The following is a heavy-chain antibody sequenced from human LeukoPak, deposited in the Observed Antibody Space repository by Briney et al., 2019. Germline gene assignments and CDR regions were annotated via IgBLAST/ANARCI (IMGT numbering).Heavy chain of an antibody. J-gene: IGHJ4*02. CDR2: VSYSSSTI. D-gene: IGHD4-17*01. CDR3: ARDRLHYGEYEKTFDY. V-gene: IGHV3-48*01. Sequence: GGSLRLSCAASGFTFSSYSMNWARQAPGKGLEWVSYVSYSSSTIYYADSVKGRFTISRDNARNSLYLQMDSLRAEDTAVYYCARDRLHYGEYEKTFDYWGQGTLVTVSS. CDR1: GFTFSSYS.